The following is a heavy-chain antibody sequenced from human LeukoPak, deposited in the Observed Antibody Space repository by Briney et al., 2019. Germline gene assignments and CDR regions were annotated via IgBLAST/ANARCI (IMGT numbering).Heavy chain of an antibody. Sequence: ASVKVSCKASGYTFTGYYMHWVRQVPGQGLEWMGWINPNSGGTNYAQKFQGRVTMTRDTSISTAYMELSRLRSDDTAVYYCARGRRADFGVVIMFVYWGQGTLVTVSS. V-gene: IGHV1-2*02. CDR3: ARGRRADFGVVIMFVY. CDR1: GYTFTGYY. D-gene: IGHD3-3*01. J-gene: IGHJ4*02. CDR2: INPNSGGT.